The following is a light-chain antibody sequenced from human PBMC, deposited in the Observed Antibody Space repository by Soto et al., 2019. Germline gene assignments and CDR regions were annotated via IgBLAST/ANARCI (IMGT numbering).Light chain of an antibody. V-gene: IGKV1-39*01. Sequence: DIQKTQSPSSLSASVGDRLTITCRASQSISDYLNWYQQRPGKAPNLLIYAASSLQSGVPSRFSGSGSGTDFTLTITSLQPEDFATYYCQQTYSTLWTFGQGTKVDVK. CDR2: AAS. J-gene: IGKJ1*01. CDR1: QSISDY. CDR3: QQTYSTLWT.